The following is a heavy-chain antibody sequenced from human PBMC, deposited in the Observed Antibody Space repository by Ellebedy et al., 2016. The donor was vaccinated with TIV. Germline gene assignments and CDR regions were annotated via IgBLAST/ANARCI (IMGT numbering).Heavy chain of an antibody. D-gene: IGHD5-18*01. J-gene: IGHJ3*02. CDR3: ATGARGYSYGTSDAFDI. Sequence: ASVKVSCKASGYTFPSYGISWVRQAPGQGLEWMGWISAYNGNTNYAQKLQGRVTMTTDTSTSTAYMELRSLRSDDTAVYYSATGARGYSYGTSDAFDIWGQGTTVTVSS. CDR2: ISAYNGNT. V-gene: IGHV1-18*01. CDR1: GYTFPSYG.